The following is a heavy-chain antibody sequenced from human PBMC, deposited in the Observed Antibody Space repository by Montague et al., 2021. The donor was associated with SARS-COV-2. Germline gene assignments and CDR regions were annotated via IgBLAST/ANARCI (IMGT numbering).Heavy chain of an antibody. CDR3: VREQGRLNSYCMDD. J-gene: IGHJ4*02. CDR2: IYYSGST. V-gene: IGHV4-59*13. Sequence: SETLSLTCTVSGGSISSYYWSWFRQSPGKGLEWIGRIYYSGSTKXNPSLKSRVTMSVDTSKNQFSLKLSSVTAADTAVYYCVREQGRLNSYCMDDWGQGTMVTVSS. CDR1: GGSISSYY. D-gene: IGHD2-8*01.